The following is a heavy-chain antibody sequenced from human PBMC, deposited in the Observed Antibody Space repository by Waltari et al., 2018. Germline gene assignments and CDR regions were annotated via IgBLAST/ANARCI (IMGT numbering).Heavy chain of an antibody. V-gene: IGHV4-39*07. Sequence: QLQLQESGPGLVKPSETLSLTCSVSGGSITTRPYYWGWIRQPPGKGLERIGSLYYSGRTYNKPSLKGRITIAVDTSNNQFSLRLSAMPVADTAIYCGAGYISFTPGFDQWGQGILVSVSS. CDR3: AGYISFTPGFDQ. CDR2: LYYSGRT. CDR1: GGSITTRPYY. J-gene: IGHJ4*02. D-gene: IGHD3-9*01.